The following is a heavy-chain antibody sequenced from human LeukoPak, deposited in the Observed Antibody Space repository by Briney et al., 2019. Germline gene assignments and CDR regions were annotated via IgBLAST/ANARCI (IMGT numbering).Heavy chain of an antibody. CDR2: IYTSGST. CDR3: ARDAVITNYYYYGMDV. D-gene: IGHD3-22*01. V-gene: IGHV4-4*07. Sequence: PSETLSLTCTVSGGSISSYYWSWIRQPAGKGLERIGRIYTSGSTNYNPSLKSRVTMSVDTSKNQFSLKLSSVTAADTAVYYCARDAVITNYYYYGMDVWGQGTTVTVSS. J-gene: IGHJ6*02. CDR1: GGSISSYY.